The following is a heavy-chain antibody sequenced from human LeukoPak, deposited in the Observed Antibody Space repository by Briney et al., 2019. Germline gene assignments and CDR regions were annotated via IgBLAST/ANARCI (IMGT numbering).Heavy chain of an antibody. CDR2: IRYDGSNK. CDR1: GFTFSSYG. V-gene: IGHV3-30*02. D-gene: IGHD5-12*01. CDR3: AKGGGYEAQYYYYYLDV. J-gene: IGHJ6*03. Sequence: GGSLRLSCAASGFTFSSYGMHWVRQAPGKGLEWVAFIRYDGSNKYYADSVKGRFTISRDKSKNTLYLQMKSVRAEDTAVYYCAKGGGYEAQYYYYYLDVWGKGTTVTISS.